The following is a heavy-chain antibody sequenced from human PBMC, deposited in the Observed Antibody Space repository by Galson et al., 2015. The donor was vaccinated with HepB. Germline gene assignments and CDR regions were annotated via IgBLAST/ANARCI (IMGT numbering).Heavy chain of an antibody. CDR2: INPDNGNT. J-gene: IGHJ4*02. V-gene: IGHV1-18*04. CDR3: ARGGVRWSRGFYYFDY. CDR1: GYTFPTYG. D-gene: IGHD4-23*01. Sequence: SVKASCKASGYTFPTYGINWVRQAPGQGLEWMGWINPDNGNTNYARKFQGRISMTADTSTNTAYVELTSLRSDDAAVYYCARGGVRWSRGFYYFDYWGQGTLVTVSS.